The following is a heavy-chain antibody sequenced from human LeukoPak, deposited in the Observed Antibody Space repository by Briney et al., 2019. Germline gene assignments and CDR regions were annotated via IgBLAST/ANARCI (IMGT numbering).Heavy chain of an antibody. Sequence: PGGSLRLSCAASGFTFSTYAMSWVRQAPGAGLDWVSSITDSGGSTYYADSVKGRFTISRDNSKNTLYLQMNSVRAEDTAVYYCTTSGNYFGDYWGQGTPVTVSS. CDR1: GFTFSTYA. D-gene: IGHD1-26*01. CDR2: ITDSGGST. CDR3: TTSGNYFGDY. J-gene: IGHJ4*02. V-gene: IGHV3-23*01.